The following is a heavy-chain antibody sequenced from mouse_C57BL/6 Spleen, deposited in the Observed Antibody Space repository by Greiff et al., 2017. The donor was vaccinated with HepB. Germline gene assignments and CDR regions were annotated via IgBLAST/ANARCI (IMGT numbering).Heavy chain of an antibody. J-gene: IGHJ4*01. CDR2: IDPSDSET. CDR3: AREESYAIDY. CDR1: GYTFTSYW. V-gene: IGHV1-52*01. Sequence: VQLQQPGAELVRPGSSVKMSCKASGYTFTSYWMHWVKQRPIQGLEWIGNIDPSDSETHYNQKFKDKSTLTVDKSSSTAYMQLSSLASEDSAVYYCAREESYAIDYWGQGTSVTVSS.